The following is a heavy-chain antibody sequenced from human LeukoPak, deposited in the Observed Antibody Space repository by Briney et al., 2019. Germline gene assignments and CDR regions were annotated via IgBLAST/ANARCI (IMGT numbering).Heavy chain of an antibody. CDR1: GGSISSGDFP. V-gene: IGHV4-30-2*01. Sequence: SETLSLTCAVSGGSISSGDFPWSWIRQPPGKGLEWIGYIFHTGHTSYNPSLKSRVTISVDMSKNQLSLRLTSVTAAATAVYYCARGIYQAGSHFDYWAQGT. CDR2: IFHTGHT. CDR3: ARGIYQAGSHFDY. D-gene: IGHD3-10*01. J-gene: IGHJ4*02.